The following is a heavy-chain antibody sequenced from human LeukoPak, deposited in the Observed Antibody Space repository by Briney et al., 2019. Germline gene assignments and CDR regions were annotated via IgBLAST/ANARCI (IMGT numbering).Heavy chain of an antibody. CDR1: GGTFSSYA. V-gene: IGHV1-69*04. CDR3: ARDPPPYGSGGTFDY. Sequence: GASVKVSCKASGGTFSSYAISWVRQAPGQGLEWMGRIIPILGIANYAQKFQGRVTITADKSTSTAYMELSSLRSEDTAVYYCARDPPPYGSGGTFDYWGQGTLVTVSS. CDR2: IIPILGIA. D-gene: IGHD3-10*01. J-gene: IGHJ4*02.